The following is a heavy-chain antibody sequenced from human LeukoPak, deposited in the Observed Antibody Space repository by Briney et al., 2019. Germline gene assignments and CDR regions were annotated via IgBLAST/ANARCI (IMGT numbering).Heavy chain of an antibody. V-gene: IGHV3-53*01. CDR2: IYSGGST. Sequence: GGSLRLSCAASGFTVSSNYMSWVRQAPGKGLEWVSVIYSGGSTYYADSVKGRFTISRDNSKDTLYLQMNSLRAEDTAVYYCARAGTTGSSLLDYWGQGTLVTVSS. J-gene: IGHJ4*02. CDR3: ARAGTTGSSLLDY. D-gene: IGHD1-1*01. CDR1: GFTVSSNY.